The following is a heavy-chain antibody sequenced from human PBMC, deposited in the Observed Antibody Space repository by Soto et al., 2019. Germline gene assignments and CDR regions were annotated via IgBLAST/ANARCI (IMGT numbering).Heavy chain of an antibody. Sequence: QVQLVQSGAEVKKPGASVKVSCKASGYTFTSYAMHWVRQAPGQRLEWMGWINAGNGNTKYSQKFQGRVTITRDTSASTAYMELSSLRSEDTAVYYCARSGESSWGLGYWGQGTLVTVSS. J-gene: IGHJ4*02. CDR2: INAGNGNT. CDR1: GYTFTSYA. V-gene: IGHV1-3*01. CDR3: ARSGESSWGLGY. D-gene: IGHD6-13*01.